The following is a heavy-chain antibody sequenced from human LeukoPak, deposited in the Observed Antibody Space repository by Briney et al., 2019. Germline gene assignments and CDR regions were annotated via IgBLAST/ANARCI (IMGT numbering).Heavy chain of an antibody. Sequence: GGSLRLPCAASGFTFSSYEMNWVRQAPGKGLEWVSYISSSGSTIYYADSVKGQFTISRDNAKNSLYLQMNSLRAEDTALYYCARDRGGIGYYMDVWGKGTTVTVSS. J-gene: IGHJ6*03. D-gene: IGHD3-16*02. CDR3: ARDRGGIGYYMDV. V-gene: IGHV3-48*03. CDR1: GFTFSSYE. CDR2: ISSSGSTI.